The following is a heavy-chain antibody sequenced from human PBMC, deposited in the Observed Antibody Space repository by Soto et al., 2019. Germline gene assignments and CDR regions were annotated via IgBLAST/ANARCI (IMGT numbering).Heavy chain of an antibody. CDR2: ITSSGSYT. Sequence: QVQLVESGGGLVKPGGSLRLSCAASGLTFSDYYMSWIRQAPGKGLEWVSYITSSGSYTKYEDSVQGRFTISRDNAKNSLYLQMNSLRAEDTDVYYCARELDGIAVWGQGTTVTVSS. J-gene: IGHJ6*02. CDR1: GLTFSDYY. CDR3: ARELDGIAV. V-gene: IGHV3-11*05.